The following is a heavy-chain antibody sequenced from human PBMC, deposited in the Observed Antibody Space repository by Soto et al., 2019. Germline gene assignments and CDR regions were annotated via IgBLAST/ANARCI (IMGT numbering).Heavy chain of an antibody. D-gene: IGHD3-16*02. V-gene: IGHV1-69*01. CDR2: IIPMFGTT. CDR1: GGTFSRHA. CDR3: ARSIGSGGVVGGFDY. Sequence: QVQLVQSGSEVKMPGSSVKVSCKTSGGTFSRHAINWVRQAPGQGLEWMGGIIPMFGTTNYAQKFKGRVTISADESTNTAYMDLSSLTFEDTAMYYCARSIGSGGVVGGFDYWGQGTLVTVSS. J-gene: IGHJ4*02.